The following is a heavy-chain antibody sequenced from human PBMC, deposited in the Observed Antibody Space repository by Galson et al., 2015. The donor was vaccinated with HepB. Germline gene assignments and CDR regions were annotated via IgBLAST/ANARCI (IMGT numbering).Heavy chain of an antibody. CDR3: ALYHCSSTSCFFYYGMDV. J-gene: IGHJ6*02. D-gene: IGHD2-2*01. V-gene: IGHV1-69*04. Sequence: SVKVSCKASGGTFSSYAISWVRQAPGQGLEWMGRIIPILGIAYYARKFQGRVTITADKSTSTAYMELSSLRSEDTAVYYCALYHCSSTSCFFYYGMDVWGQGTPVTVSS. CDR1: GGTFSSYA. CDR2: IIPILGIA.